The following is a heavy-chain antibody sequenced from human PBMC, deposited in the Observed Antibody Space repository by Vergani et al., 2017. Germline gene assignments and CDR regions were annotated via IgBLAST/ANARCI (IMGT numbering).Heavy chain of an antibody. V-gene: IGHV3-33*01. J-gene: IGHJ4*02. D-gene: IGHD2-21*02. CDR3: ASGLLQQTTAGG. CDR1: GFTFNQYG. CDR2: TWYDGNNK. Sequence: QVQLVESGGGVVQPGRSLRLSCAASGFTFNQYGMHWVRQAPGKGLEWVAVTWYDGNNKQYADSVKGRFTISRDNSKSTMYLQMNSLRDEDTAVYYCASGLLQQTTAGGWGQGTLVTVSS.